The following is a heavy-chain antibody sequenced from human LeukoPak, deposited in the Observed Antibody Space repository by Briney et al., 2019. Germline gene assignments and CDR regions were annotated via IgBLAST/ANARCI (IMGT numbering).Heavy chain of an antibody. V-gene: IGHV4-38-2*01. J-gene: IGHJ4*02. Sequence: SETLSLTCGVSCYPISSGYHWGWIRQPTGKGLEWIGSMSHSGSTYYNPSLKSRVTISVDTSKNQFSAKLSSVTAADTAVYYCARHHLYDSSGDGRYYFDYWGQGTLVTVSS. CDR2: MSHSGST. CDR3: ARHHLYDSSGDGRYYFDY. D-gene: IGHD3-22*01. CDR1: CYPISSGYH.